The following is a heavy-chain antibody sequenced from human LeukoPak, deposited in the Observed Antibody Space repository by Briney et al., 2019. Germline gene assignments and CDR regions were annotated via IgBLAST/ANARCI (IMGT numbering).Heavy chain of an antibody. CDR3: ARMLGGIGPSDY. CDR2: IYYSGST. Sequence: SETLSLTCNASGGSISSAGYYWSWIRQHPGKGLESIGYIYYSGSTFYNPSLKSRVSISIDTSKNQFSLKLSSVTAADTAVYYCARMLGGIGPSDYWGRGTLVTVSS. V-gene: IGHV4-31*03. D-gene: IGHD4-23*01. J-gene: IGHJ4*02. CDR1: GGSISSAGYY.